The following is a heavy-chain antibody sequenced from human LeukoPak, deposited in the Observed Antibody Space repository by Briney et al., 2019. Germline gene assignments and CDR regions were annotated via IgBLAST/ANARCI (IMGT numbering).Heavy chain of an antibody. CDR2: IYYSGST. CDR1: GGSISSSSYY. V-gene: IGHV4-39*02. CDR3: AREYYYDSTGYLY. J-gene: IGHJ4*02. Sequence: PSETLSLTCTVSGGSISSSSYYWGWIRQPPGKGLEWIGSIYYSGSTYFNPSLKSRVTISVDTSKNHFSLKLRSVTAADTAVYYCAREYYYDSTGYLYWGQGTLVTVSS. D-gene: IGHD3-22*01.